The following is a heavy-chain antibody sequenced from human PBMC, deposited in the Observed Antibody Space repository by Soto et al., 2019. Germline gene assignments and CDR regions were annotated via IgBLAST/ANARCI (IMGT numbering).Heavy chain of an antibody. D-gene: IGHD2-15*01. Sequence: SVKVSCKASGGTFSIYAISGVLQSALQWLDWMGGIIPIFGTANYAQKFQGRVTITADESTSTAYMELSSLRSEDTAVYYCARAGGLGYCSGGSCPQHFRWLDPWGQGTLVTVSS. CDR2: IIPIFGTA. CDR3: ARAGGLGYCSGGSCPQHFRWLDP. V-gene: IGHV1-69*13. CDR1: GGTFSIYA. J-gene: IGHJ5*02.